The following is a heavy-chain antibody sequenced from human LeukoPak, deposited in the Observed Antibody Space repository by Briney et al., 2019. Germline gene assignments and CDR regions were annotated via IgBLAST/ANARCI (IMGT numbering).Heavy chain of an antibody. V-gene: IGHV3-23*01. CDR3: AMRRRAEAGPEEY. D-gene: IGHD6-19*01. CDR2: IDNNDDNT. CDR1: GFTFSDYA. Sequence: PGGSLRLSCAASGFTFSDYAMTWVRQAPGKGLQWVSSIDNNDDNTYYADSVKGRFTISRDNSENTLSLQMSSLRAEDTAIYYCAMRRRAEAGPEEYWGQGTLVTVSS. J-gene: IGHJ4*02.